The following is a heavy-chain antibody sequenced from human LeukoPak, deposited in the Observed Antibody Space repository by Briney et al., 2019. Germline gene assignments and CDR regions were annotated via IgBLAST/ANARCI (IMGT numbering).Heavy chain of an antibody. J-gene: IGHJ4*02. CDR2: ISGSGGST. D-gene: IGHD5-18*01. CDR1: GFTFSSYA. CDR3: ARARIQLWLRVDY. V-gene: IGHV3-23*01. Sequence: GGSLRLSCAASGFTFSSYAMSWVRQAPGKGLEWVSAISGSGGSTYYADSVKGRFTISRDNSKNTLYLQMNSLKTEDTAVYYCARARIQLWLRVDYWGQGTLVTVSS.